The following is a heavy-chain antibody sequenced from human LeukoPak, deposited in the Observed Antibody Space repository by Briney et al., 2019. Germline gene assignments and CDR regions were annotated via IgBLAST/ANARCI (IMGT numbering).Heavy chain of an antibody. CDR2: IIPIFGTA. Sequence: SSVKVSCKASGGTFSSYAISWVRQAPGQGLEWMGGIIPIFGTANYAQKFQGRVTITTDESTSTAYMELSSLRSEDTAVYYCAGDDGSTSRPLGYYYYMDVWGKGTTVTVS. J-gene: IGHJ6*03. V-gene: IGHV1-69*05. CDR3: AGDDGSTSRPLGYYYYMDV. D-gene: IGHD1/OR15-1a*01. CDR1: GGTFSSYA.